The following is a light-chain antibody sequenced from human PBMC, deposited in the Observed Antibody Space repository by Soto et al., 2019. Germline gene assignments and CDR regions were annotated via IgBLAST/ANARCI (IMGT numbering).Light chain of an antibody. CDR1: QTVSHW. V-gene: IGKV1-5*01. Sequence: DIPLIQSPTTLSASVGDRVTITCRASQTVSHWLAWYQQKPGKAPKLLIFDASSLENGVPSRFSGSGSGTEFTLTITGLQPDDFATYYCQQYNTYWTFGQGTKV. J-gene: IGKJ1*01. CDR3: QQYNTYWT. CDR2: DAS.